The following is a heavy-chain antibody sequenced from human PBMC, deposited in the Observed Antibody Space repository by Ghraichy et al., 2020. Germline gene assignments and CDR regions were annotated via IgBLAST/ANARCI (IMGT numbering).Heavy chain of an antibody. Sequence: ASVKVSCKVSGYTLTELSMHWVRQAPGKGLEWMGGFDPEDGETIYAQKFQGRVTMTEDTSTDTAYMELSSLRSEDTAVYYCATVLRFLEWLNWFDPWGQGTLVTVSS. CDR3: ATVLRFLEWLNWFDP. CDR2: FDPEDGET. D-gene: IGHD3-3*01. V-gene: IGHV1-24*01. CDR1: GYTLTELS. J-gene: IGHJ5*02.